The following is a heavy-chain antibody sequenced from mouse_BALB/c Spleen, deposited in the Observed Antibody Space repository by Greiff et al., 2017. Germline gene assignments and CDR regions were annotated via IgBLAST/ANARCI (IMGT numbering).Heavy chain of an antibody. D-gene: IGHD2-4*01. V-gene: IGHV1-7*01. CDR2: INPSTGYT. J-gene: IGHJ3*01. CDR1: GYTFTSYW. Sequence: LEESGAELAKPGASVKMSCKASGYTFTSYWMHWVKQRPGQGLEWIGYINPSTGYTEYNQKFKDKATLTADKSSSTAYMQLSSLTSEDSAVYYCARAGITSFAYWGQGTLVTVSA. CDR3: ARAGITSFAY.